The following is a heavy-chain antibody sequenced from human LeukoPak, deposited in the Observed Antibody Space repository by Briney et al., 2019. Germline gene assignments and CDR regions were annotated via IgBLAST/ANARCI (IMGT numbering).Heavy chain of an antibody. D-gene: IGHD3-10*01. CDR2: ISGSGGST. Sequence: PGGSLRLSCAASGFTFSSYAMSWVRQAPGKGLEWVSAISGSGGSTYYADSVKGRFTISRDNSKNTLYLQMNNLRAEDTAVYYCAKMGGVLLWFGEFNWGQGTLVTVSS. V-gene: IGHV3-23*01. CDR1: GFTFSSYA. J-gene: IGHJ4*02. CDR3: AKMGGVLLWFGEFN.